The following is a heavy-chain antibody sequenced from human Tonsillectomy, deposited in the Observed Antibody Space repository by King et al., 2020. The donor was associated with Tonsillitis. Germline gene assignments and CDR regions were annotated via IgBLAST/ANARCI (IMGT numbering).Heavy chain of an antibody. CDR1: GFTFSSYA. J-gene: IGHJ4*02. CDR2: ISYDGSNN. D-gene: IGHD6-13*01. V-gene: IGHV3-30-3*01. Sequence: VQLVESGGGVVQPGRSRRLSLAASGFTFSSYAMHWVRQASGKVLEWLAGISYDGSNNYNADAVKGRFTISRDNSKNTLYLQMNSLRAEDTAVYYCARALAAADDYWGQGTLVTVSS. CDR3: ARALAAADDY.